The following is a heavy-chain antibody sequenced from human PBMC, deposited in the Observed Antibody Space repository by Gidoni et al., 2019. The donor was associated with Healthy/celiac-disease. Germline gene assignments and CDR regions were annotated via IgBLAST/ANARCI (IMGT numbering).Heavy chain of an antibody. D-gene: IGHD5-18*01. Sequence: QVQLVQSGAEVKKPGSSGKVSCKASGGTVSSYAISWVRKAPGQGLEWMGGIIPIFGTANYAQKFQGRVTITADESTSTAYMELSSLRSEDTAVYYCARERRIQLDGMDVWGQGTTVTVSS. J-gene: IGHJ6*02. CDR2: IIPIFGTA. CDR1: GGTVSSYA. CDR3: ARERRIQLDGMDV. V-gene: IGHV1-69*01.